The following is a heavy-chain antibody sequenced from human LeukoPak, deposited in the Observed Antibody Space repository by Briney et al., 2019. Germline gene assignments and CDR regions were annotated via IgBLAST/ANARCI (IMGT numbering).Heavy chain of an antibody. CDR3: ARGSGLAAADLLDY. V-gene: IGHV3-21*01. CDR2: ISSSSSYI. Sequence: GGSLRPSCAASGLTFSSYSMTWVRQAPGKGLEWVSSISSSSSYIYYADSVKGRFTISRDNAKNSLYLQMNSLRAEDTAVYYCARGSGLAAADLLDYWGQGTLVTVSS. J-gene: IGHJ4*02. CDR1: GLTFSSYS. D-gene: IGHD6-13*01.